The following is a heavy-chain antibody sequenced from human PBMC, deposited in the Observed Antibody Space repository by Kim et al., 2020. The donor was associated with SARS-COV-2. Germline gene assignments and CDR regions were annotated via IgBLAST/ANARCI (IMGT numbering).Heavy chain of an antibody. Sequence: AQKVQGRVTITAEEYTSTAYMELRSLRSEDTAVYYCARVGYYDSSGYYVDYWGQGTLVTVSS. D-gene: IGHD3-22*01. J-gene: IGHJ4*02. V-gene: IGHV1-69*01. CDR3: ARVGYYDSSGYYVDY.